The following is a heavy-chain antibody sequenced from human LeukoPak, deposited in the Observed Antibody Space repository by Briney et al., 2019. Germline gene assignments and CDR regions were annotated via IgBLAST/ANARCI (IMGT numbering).Heavy chain of an antibody. CDR3: ARGGYVDY. CDR1: GGSFSGYY. J-gene: IGHJ4*02. CDR2: INHSGST. V-gene: IGHV4-34*01. Sequence: SETLSLTCAVYGGSFSGYYWSWIRQPPGKGLEWIGEINHSGSTNYNPSLKSRVTISVDTSKNQFSLKLSSVTAADTAVYYCARGGYVDYWGQGTLVTVSS.